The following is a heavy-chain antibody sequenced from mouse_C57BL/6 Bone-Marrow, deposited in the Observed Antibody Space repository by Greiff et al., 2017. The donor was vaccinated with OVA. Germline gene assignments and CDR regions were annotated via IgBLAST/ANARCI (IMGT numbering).Heavy chain of an antibody. CDR3: ARREPYGSSPFAY. J-gene: IGHJ3*01. Sequence: QVQLQQSGAELVRPGTSVKLSCKASGYTFTSYWMHWVKQRPGQGLEWIGVIDPSDSYTNYNQKFKGKATLTVDTSSSTAYMQLSSLTSEDSAVYYCARREPYGSSPFAYWGQGTLVTVSA. CDR2: IDPSDSYT. D-gene: IGHD1-1*01. CDR1: GYTFTSYW. V-gene: IGHV1-59*01.